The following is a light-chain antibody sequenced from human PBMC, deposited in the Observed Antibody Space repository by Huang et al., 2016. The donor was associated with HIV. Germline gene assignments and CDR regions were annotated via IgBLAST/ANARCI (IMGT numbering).Light chain of an antibody. CDR1: QSLSSSY. V-gene: IGKV3D-20*01. J-gene: IGKJ4*01. CDR2: DAS. Sequence: EIVLTQSPATLSLSPGERATLSGGASQSLSSSYLAWYQQKPGLAPRLRIYDASNRATGIPNRFSGSGSETDFTLTISRLEPEDFAVYYCQQYGSSPLTFGGGTKVEIK. CDR3: QQYGSSPLT.